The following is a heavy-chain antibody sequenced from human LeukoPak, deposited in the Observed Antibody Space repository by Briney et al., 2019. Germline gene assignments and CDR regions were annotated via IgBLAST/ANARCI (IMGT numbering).Heavy chain of an antibody. CDR3: VKSGGYGLIDY. J-gene: IGHJ4*02. CDR1: GASISGSGYY. CDR2: IYYTGST. V-gene: IGHV4-39*01. D-gene: IGHD6-19*01. Sequence: SETLSLTCAVSGASISGSGYYLGWIRQPPGKGLEWIVNIYYTGSTYYNASLQSRVTISIDMSKNQFSLRLSSVTAADTAMYYCVKSGGYGLIDYWGQGTLVTVSS.